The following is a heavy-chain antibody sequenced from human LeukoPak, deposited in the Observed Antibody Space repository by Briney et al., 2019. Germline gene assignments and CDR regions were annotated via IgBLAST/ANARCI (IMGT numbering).Heavy chain of an antibody. V-gene: IGHV4-59*01. J-gene: IGHJ4*02. D-gene: IGHD6-6*01. CDR3: ARAGSIGRWDY. CDR2: IYYSGST. CDR1: GGSISSYY. Sequence: PSETLSLTCTVSGGSISSYYWSWIRQPPGKGLEWIGYIYYSGSTNYNPSLKSRVTISVDTSKNQFSLKLSSVTAADTAVYYCARAGSIGRWDYWGQGTLVTVSS.